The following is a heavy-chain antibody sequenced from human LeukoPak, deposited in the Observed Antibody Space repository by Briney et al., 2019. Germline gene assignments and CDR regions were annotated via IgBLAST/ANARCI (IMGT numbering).Heavy chain of an antibody. CDR1: GFTFDDYA. D-gene: IGHD6-13*01. Sequence: GGSLRLSCAASGFTFDDYAMHWVRQAPGKGLEWVSGISWNSGDIDYADSVKGRFIISRDNAKNSVYLQMNSLRPEDTALYYCTKDQAAASSRAFDIWGQGTMVTVSS. CDR3: TKDQAAASSRAFDI. J-gene: IGHJ3*02. V-gene: IGHV3-9*01. CDR2: ISWNSGDI.